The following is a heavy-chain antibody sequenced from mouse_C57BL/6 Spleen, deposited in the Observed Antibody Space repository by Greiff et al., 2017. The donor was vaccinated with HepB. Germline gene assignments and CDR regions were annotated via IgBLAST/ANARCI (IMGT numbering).Heavy chain of an antibody. CDR2: IWSGGST. J-gene: IGHJ1*03. CDR3: ASDYYGSSSGV. Sequence: VQLVESGPGLVQPSQSLSITCTVSGFSLTSYGVHWVSQSPGKGLEWLGVIWSGGSTDYNAAFRSRLSISKDNAKSQVFLKMNSLQADDTALYYCASDYYGSSSGVWGTGTTVTVSS. V-gene: IGHV2-2*01. D-gene: IGHD1-1*01. CDR1: GFSLTSYG.